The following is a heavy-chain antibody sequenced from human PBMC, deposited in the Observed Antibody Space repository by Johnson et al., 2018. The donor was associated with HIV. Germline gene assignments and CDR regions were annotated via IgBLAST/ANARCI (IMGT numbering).Heavy chain of an antibody. V-gene: IGHV3-7*03. CDR3: ARGLWPQRWAFDI. J-gene: IGHJ3*02. Sequence: VQLVESGGGVVQPGRSLRLSCVASRFTFSDYYMSWVRQAPGKGLEWLANIKQDGSETYYVDSVKGRFTISRDNAKNSLYLQMNSLRAEDTAVYYCARGLWPQRWAFDIWGQGTLVTVSS. CDR2: IKQDGSET. CDR1: RFTFSDYY. D-gene: IGHD5-24*01.